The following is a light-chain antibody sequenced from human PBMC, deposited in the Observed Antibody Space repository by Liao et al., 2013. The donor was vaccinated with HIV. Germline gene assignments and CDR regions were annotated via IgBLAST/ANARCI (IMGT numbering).Light chain of an antibody. CDR2: YDS. Sequence: SYELTQPPSVSVAPGKTANITCGGNNIGSKSVHWYQQKPGQAPVLVMYYDSDRPSGIPERFCGSNSGNTATLTISRVEAGDEADYYCQAWDSSTPVVFGGGTKLTVL. CDR3: QAWDSSTPVV. CDR1: NIGSKS. V-gene: IGLV3-21*01. J-gene: IGLJ2*01.